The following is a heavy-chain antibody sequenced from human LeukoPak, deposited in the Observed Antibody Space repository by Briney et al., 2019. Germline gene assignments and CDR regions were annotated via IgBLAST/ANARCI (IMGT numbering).Heavy chain of an antibody. CDR3: ARNELGGPLFQH. V-gene: IGHV7-4-1*02. CDR2: INTNTGNP. Sequence: SSVKVSCKASGGTFSSYAISWVRQAPGQGLEWMGWINTNTGNPTYAQGFTGRFVFSLDTSVSTAYLQISSLKAEDTAVYYCARNELGGPLFQHWGQGTLVTVSS. J-gene: IGHJ1*01. CDR1: GGTFSSYA. D-gene: IGHD1-1*01.